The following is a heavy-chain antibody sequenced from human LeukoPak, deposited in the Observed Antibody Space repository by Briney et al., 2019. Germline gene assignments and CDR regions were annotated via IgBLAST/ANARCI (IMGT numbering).Heavy chain of an antibody. CDR1: GFTFSSYS. V-gene: IGHV3-21*01. Sequence: GGSLRLSCAASGFTFSSYSMNWVRQAPGKGLEWVSSISSSSSYIYYADSVKGRFTISRDNAKNSLYLQMNSLRAEDTAVYYCARDRSSSRDLDYWGQGTLVTVSS. CDR2: ISSSSSYI. D-gene: IGHD6-13*01. J-gene: IGHJ4*02. CDR3: ARDRSSSRDLDY.